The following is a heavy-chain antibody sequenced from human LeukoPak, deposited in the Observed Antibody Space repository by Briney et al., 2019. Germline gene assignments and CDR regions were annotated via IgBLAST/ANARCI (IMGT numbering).Heavy chain of an antibody. J-gene: IGHJ4*02. CDR3: ARGSRAAAVDY. V-gene: IGHV1-69*04. Sequence: ASVKVSCKASGYTFTSYGISWVRQAPGQGLEWMGRIIPILGIANYAQKFQGRVTITADKSTSTAYMELSSLRSEDTAVYYCARGSRAAAVDYWGQGTLVTVSS. CDR1: GYTFTSYG. D-gene: IGHD6-13*01. CDR2: IIPILGIA.